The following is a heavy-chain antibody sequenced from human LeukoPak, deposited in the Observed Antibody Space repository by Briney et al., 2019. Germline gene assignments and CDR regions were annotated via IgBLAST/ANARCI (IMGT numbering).Heavy chain of an antibody. D-gene: IGHD3-10*01. CDR2: INSDGSTT. V-gene: IGHV3-74*01. CDR3: GREIYYGSGSPKIDS. J-gene: IGHJ4*02. CDR1: GFTYSSHR. Sequence: GGSLRVSCAASGFTYSSHRMHWVRQVPGKVLVWVSVINSDGSTTNYADSVKGRFTISRDNAKNTLYLQMNSLRVEDTAVYYCGREIYYGSGSPKIDSWGQGTLVTVSS.